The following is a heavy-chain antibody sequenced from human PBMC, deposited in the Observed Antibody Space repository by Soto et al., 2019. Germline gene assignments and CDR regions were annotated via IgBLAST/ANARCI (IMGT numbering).Heavy chain of an antibody. CDR1: GFTFSSYA. Sequence: PGGSLRLSCAASGFTFSSYAMHWVHQAPGKGLEWVAVISYDGSNKYYADSVKGRFTISRDNSKNTLYLQMNSLRAEDTAVYYCARDLTPWGYYYYYGMDVWGQGTTVTVSS. D-gene: IGHD3-16*01. V-gene: IGHV3-30-3*01. CDR2: ISYDGSNK. CDR3: ARDLTPWGYYYYYGMDV. J-gene: IGHJ6*02.